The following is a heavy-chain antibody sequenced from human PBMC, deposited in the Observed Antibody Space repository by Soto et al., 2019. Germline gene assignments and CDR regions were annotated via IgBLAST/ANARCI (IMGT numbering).Heavy chain of an antibody. V-gene: IGHV1-58*02. Sequence: SVKVSCKASGFTFTSSAMQWVRQARGQRLEWIGWIVVGSGNTNYAQKFQERVTITRDTSASTAYMELSSLRSEDTAVYYCAVYGGSYRYEGYWGQGTLVTVSS. CDR2: IVVGSGNT. D-gene: IGHD3-16*02. CDR3: AVYGGSYRYEGY. J-gene: IGHJ4*02. CDR1: GFTFTSSA.